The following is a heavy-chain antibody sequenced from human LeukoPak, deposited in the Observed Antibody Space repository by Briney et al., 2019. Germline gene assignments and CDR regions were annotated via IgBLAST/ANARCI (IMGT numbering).Heavy chain of an antibody. J-gene: IGHJ4*02. V-gene: IGHV3-23*01. CDR1: GFTFSSYA. D-gene: IGHD1-26*01. CDR3: AKLPDSGSYYYFDY. CDR2: ISSSVGST. Sequence: GGSLRLSCAASGFTFSSYAMGWVRQAPGEGLEWVSDISSSVGSTYYADSVKGRFTISRDNSKNTLYLQMNNLRAEDTAVYYCAKLPDSGSYYYFDYWGQGTLVTVSS.